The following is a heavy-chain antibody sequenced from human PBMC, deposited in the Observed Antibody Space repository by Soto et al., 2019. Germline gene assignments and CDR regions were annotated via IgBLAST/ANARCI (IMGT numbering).Heavy chain of an antibody. CDR2: ISGSGNST. D-gene: IGHD6-13*01. Sequence: GGSLRLSCAASGFTFSSYAMSWVRQAPRKGLEWVSAISGSGNSTYYADSVKSRINISRDNSKNTLYLQMNSLRAEDTAVYYCAKRSSSWPPGWGQGTLVTVSS. CDR3: AKRSSSWPPG. V-gene: IGHV3-23*01. CDR1: GFTFSSYA. J-gene: IGHJ4*02.